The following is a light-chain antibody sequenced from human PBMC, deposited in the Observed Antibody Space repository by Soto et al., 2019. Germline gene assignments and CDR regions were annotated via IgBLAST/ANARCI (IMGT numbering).Light chain of an antibody. CDR2: SAS. Sequence: IEMTQSPASLSASVGVRITITCRASQSMSLFLNWYQQKPGKAPKLLIYSASTLRSGVPSRFSGSGSGPDFTLTIASLQPEDSATYYCQQSYNLPWTFGPGTKVDI. CDR3: QQSYNLPWT. J-gene: IGKJ1*01. V-gene: IGKV1-39*01. CDR1: QSMSLF.